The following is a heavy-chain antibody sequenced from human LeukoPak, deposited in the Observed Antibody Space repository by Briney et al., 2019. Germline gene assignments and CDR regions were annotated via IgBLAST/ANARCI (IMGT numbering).Heavy chain of an antibody. D-gene: IGHD4-17*01. V-gene: IGHV6-1*01. Sequence: SQTLSLTCAISGDSVSSNSAAWNWIRQSPSRGLEWLGRTYYRSKWYNDYAVSVKSRITINPDTSKNQFSLQLNSVTPEDTAVYYCARGGYGDDGPYYYYMDVWGKGTTVTVSS. CDR1: GDSVSSNSAA. CDR3: ARGGYGDDGPYYYYMDV. J-gene: IGHJ6*03. CDR2: TYYRSKWYN.